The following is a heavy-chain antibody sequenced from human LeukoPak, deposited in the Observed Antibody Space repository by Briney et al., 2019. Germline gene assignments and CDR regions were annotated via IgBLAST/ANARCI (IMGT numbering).Heavy chain of an antibody. J-gene: IGHJ5*02. D-gene: IGHD5-24*01. Sequence: SETLSLTCTVSGGSISSGSYYWRWIRQPAGKGLEWIGRIYTSGSTNYNPSLKSRVTISVDTSKNQFSLKLSSVTAADTAVYYCARDLPSRRSDWFDPWGQGTLVTVSS. CDR2: IYTSGST. CDR1: GGSISSGSYY. CDR3: ARDLPSRRSDWFDP. V-gene: IGHV4-61*02.